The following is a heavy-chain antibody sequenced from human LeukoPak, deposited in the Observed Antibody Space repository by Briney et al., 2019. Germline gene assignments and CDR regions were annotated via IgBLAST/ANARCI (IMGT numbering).Heavy chain of an antibody. V-gene: IGHV4-34*01. D-gene: IGHD6-13*01. Sequence: SETLSLTCAVYGGSFSGYYWSWIRQPPGKGLEWIGEINHSGSTNYNPSLKSRVTISVGTSKNQFSLKLSSVTAADTAVYYCARGGPSSSWYRVGYFDYWGQGTLVTVSS. J-gene: IGHJ4*02. CDR3: ARGGPSSSWYRVGYFDY. CDR1: GGSFSGYY. CDR2: INHSGST.